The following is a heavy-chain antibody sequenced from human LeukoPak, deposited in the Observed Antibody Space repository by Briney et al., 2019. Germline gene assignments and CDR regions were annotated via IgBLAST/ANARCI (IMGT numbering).Heavy chain of an antibody. Sequence: GGSLRLSCAASGVTFSGSAMHWVRQASGKGLEWVGRIRSKANSYATAYAASVKGRFTISRDDSKNTAYLQMNSLSAEDAAVYYCVKDDGWVQYANWGQGTLVTVSS. CDR3: VKDDGWVQYAN. V-gene: IGHV3-73*01. CDR1: GVTFSGSA. CDR2: IRSKANSYAT. J-gene: IGHJ4*02. D-gene: IGHD5-24*01.